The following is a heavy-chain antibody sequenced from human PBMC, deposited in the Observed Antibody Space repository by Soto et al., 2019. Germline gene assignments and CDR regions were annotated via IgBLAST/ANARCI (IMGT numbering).Heavy chain of an antibody. CDR3: ARQIIAAAGTFGWFDP. J-gene: IGHJ5*02. CDR2: IYYSGST. CDR1: GGSISSGDYY. V-gene: IGHV4-30-4*01. D-gene: IGHD6-13*01. Sequence: SETLSLTCTVSGGSISSGDYYWSWIRQPPGKGLEWIGYIYYSGSTYYNPSLKSRVTISVDTSKNQFSLKLSSVTAADTAVYYCARQIIAAAGTFGWFDPWGQGTLVTVSS.